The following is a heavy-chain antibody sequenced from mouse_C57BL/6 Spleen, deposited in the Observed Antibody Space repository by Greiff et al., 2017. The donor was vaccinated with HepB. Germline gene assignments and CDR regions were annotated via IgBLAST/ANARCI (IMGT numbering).Heavy chain of an antibody. CDR3: AREDYGSSYYFDY. J-gene: IGHJ2*01. CDR1: GYTFTSYW. D-gene: IGHD1-1*01. Sequence: VKLQESGAELVKPGASVKLSCKASGYTFTSYWMHWVKQRPGRGLEWIGRIDPNSGGTKYNEKFKSKATLTVDKPSSTAYMQLSSLTSEDSAVYYCAREDYGSSYYFDYWGQGTTLTVSS. CDR2: IDPNSGGT. V-gene: IGHV1-72*01.